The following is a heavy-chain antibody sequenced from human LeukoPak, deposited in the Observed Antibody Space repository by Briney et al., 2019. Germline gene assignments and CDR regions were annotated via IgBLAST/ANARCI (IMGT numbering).Heavy chain of an antibody. CDR2: INWNGGST. J-gene: IGHJ4*02. CDR3: ARAPEYSSSWNYFDY. Sequence: GGSLRLSCAASGFTFDDYGMSWVRQAPGKGLEWVSGINWNGGSTGYADSVKGRFTISRDNAKNSLYLQMNSLRAEDTALYYCARAPEYSSSWNYFDYWGQGTLVTVSS. V-gene: IGHV3-20*04. CDR1: GFTFDDYG. D-gene: IGHD6-13*01.